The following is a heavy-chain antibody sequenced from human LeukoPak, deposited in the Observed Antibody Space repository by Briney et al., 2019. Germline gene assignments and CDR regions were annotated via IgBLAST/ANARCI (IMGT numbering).Heavy chain of an antibody. CDR3: ASALYYYDSSGYYDAAFDI. CDR2: ISSSGSTI. J-gene: IGHJ3*02. Sequence: GGSLRLSCAASRFTFSSYGMHWVRQAPGKGLEWVSYISSSGSTIYYADSVKDRFTISRDNAKNSLYLQMNSLRAEDTAVYYCASALYYYDSSGYYDAAFDIWGQGTMVTVSS. CDR1: RFTFSSYG. V-gene: IGHV3-48*04. D-gene: IGHD3-22*01.